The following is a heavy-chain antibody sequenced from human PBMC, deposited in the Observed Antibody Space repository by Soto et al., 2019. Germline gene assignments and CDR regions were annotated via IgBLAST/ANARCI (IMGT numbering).Heavy chain of an antibody. CDR2: ISSNGGST. V-gene: IGHV3-64*01. J-gene: IGHJ6*03. CDR3: AREVPPRGTYYYYYYYMDV. Sequence: GGSLRLSCAASGFTFSSYAMHWVRQAPGKGLEYVSAISSNGGSTYYANSVKGRFTIPRDNSKNTLYLQMGSLRAEDMAVYYCAREVPPRGTYYYYYYYMDVWGKGTTVTVSS. D-gene: IGHD1-7*01. CDR1: GFTFSSYA.